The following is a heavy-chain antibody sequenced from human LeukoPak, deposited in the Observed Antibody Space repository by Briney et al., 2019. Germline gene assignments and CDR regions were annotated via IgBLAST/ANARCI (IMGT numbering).Heavy chain of an antibody. CDR2: IYHSGST. Sequence: ASETLSLTCAVSGYSISSGYYWGWIRQPPGKGLEWIGSIYHSGSTYYNPSLKSRVTISLDTSKNQFSLKLSSVTAADTAVYYCARVAPPHIVVVPAAIIAYYFDYWGQGTLVTVSS. V-gene: IGHV4-38-2*01. CDR3: ARVAPPHIVVVPAAIIAYYFDY. J-gene: IGHJ4*02. D-gene: IGHD2-2*02. CDR1: GYSISSGYY.